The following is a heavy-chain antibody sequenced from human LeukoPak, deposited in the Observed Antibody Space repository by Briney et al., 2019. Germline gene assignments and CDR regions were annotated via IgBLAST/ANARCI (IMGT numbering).Heavy chain of an antibody. Sequence: GSVKVSCKVSGYTLTELSMHWDRHAPGNGLEWVGGFVSEDGETSYAQSFQGRVTMSTDTSTDTAYMKLSSLRSEDTAVYYCATRWELLERFFPCGQGTLVTVS. D-gene: IGHD1-26*01. CDR1: GYTLTELS. J-gene: IGHJ5*02. CDR3: ATRWELLERFFP. CDR2: FVSEDGET. V-gene: IGHV1-24*01.